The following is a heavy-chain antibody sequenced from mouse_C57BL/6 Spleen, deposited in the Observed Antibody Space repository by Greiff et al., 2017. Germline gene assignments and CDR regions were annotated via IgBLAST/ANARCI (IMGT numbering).Heavy chain of an antibody. CDR3: ARGIYYGSSYDYAMDY. Sequence: EVKLQQSGPELVKPGASVKIPCKASGYTFTDYNMDWVKQSHGKSLEWIGDINPNNGGTIYNQKFKGKATLTVDKSSSTAYMELRSLTSEDTAVYYCARGIYYGSSYDYAMDYWGQGTSVTVSS. J-gene: IGHJ4*01. D-gene: IGHD1-1*01. CDR2: INPNNGGT. CDR1: GYTFTDYN. V-gene: IGHV1-18*01.